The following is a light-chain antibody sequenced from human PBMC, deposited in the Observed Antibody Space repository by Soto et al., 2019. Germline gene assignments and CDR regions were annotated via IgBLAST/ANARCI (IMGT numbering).Light chain of an antibody. V-gene: IGKV3-20*01. Sequence: EIVLTQSPGTLSLSPGARAPLSCRASQSVSSSYLAWYQQKPGQAPRLLIYGASSRATGIPARFSGSGSGTEFSLTISSLQSEDFAVYSCQQYGDWPGAFGGGTKVDIK. CDR3: QQYGDWPGA. CDR1: QSVSSSY. CDR2: GAS. J-gene: IGKJ4*01.